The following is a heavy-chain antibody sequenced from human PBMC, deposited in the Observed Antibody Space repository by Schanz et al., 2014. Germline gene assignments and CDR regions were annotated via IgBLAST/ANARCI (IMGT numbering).Heavy chain of an antibody. CDR1: GLTFTSAW. Sequence: EVQLVESGGGLVKPGGSLRLSCATSGLTFTSAWMSWVRQAPGKGLEWVSSFNDGGVNKYYADSVKGRFTISSDNSKSTLYLQMSSLRAEDTAVYYCAKSQGSSFDSWGQGTLXTVSS. V-gene: IGHV3-23*04. J-gene: IGHJ4*02. CDR3: AKSQGSSFDS. D-gene: IGHD6-13*01. CDR2: FNDGGVNK.